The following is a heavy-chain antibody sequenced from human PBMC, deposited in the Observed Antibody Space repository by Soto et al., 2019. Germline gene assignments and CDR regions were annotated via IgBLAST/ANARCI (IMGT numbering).Heavy chain of an antibody. V-gene: IGHV1-18*01. CDR1: GYTFTSYG. J-gene: IGHJ4*02. CDR2: INAYNGNT. CDR3: AGDQTMAQLDY. Sequence: ASVKVSCKASGYTFTSYGISWVRQAPGQGLEWMGWINAYNGNTKYAQKLQGRVTMTTDTSTSTAYVELRSLRSDDTAVYYCAGDQTMAQLDYWGQGPLVTVSP. D-gene: IGHD3-10*01.